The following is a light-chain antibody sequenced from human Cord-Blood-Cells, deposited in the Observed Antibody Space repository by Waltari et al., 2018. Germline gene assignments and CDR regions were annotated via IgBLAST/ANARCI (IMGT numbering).Light chain of an antibody. V-gene: IGLV2-8*01. J-gene: IGLJ1*01. CDR1: SSHVGGYNY. CDR3: SSYAGSNNYV. Sequence: QSALTQPPSASGSPGQSVPIPCTGTSSHVGGYNYVSWYQQPPGKAPKLMIYEVSKRPSGVPDRFSGSKSGNTASLTVSGLQAEEEADYYCSSYAGSNNYVFGTGTKVTVL. CDR2: EVS.